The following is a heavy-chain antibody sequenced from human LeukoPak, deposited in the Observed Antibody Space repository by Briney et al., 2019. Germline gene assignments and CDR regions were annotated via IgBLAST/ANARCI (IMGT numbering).Heavy chain of an antibody. V-gene: IGHV3-30*02. CDR3: AKDLGAYFYDSSGQRASDI. Sequence: HGVSQRLSCAASGFTFSSYGMHWVRQAPGKGLDWVAHIRVDGDHTYYADSVKGRFSISRDNSKNTLYLQMNSLRPEDTAVYYCAKDLGAYFYDSSGQRASDIWGQGTMVTVSS. CDR1: GFTFSSYG. D-gene: IGHD3-22*01. J-gene: IGHJ3*02. CDR2: IRVDGDHT.